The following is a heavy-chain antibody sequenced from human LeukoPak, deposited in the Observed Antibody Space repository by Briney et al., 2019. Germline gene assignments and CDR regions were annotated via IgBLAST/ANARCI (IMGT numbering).Heavy chain of an antibody. D-gene: IGHD4-17*01. CDR3: ASVHAYGDIDY. CDR1: GGSISSYY. CDR2: IYYSGST. J-gene: IGHJ4*02. Sequence: SETLSLTCTVSGGSISSYYWSWIRQPPGKGLEWIGYIYYSGSTNYNPSLKSRVTISVDTSKNQFSLKLSSVTAADTAVYYCASVHAYGDIDYWGQGTLVTLSS. V-gene: IGHV4-59*01.